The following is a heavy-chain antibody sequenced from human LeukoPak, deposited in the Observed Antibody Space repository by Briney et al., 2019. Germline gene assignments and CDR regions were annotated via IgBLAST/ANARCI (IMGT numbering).Heavy chain of an antibody. CDR3: ARVNRGYDY. J-gene: IGHJ4*02. Sequence: GGSLRLSCAASGFTFGSYSMHWVRQAPGIGLEYVSAITGDGHNTFYADSVMGRFTISRDNSKNTLYLQMGSLRPEDMAVYYCARVNRGYDYWGQGVLVAVSS. CDR2: ITGDGHNT. D-gene: IGHD5-12*01. V-gene: IGHV3-64*02. CDR1: GFTFGSYS.